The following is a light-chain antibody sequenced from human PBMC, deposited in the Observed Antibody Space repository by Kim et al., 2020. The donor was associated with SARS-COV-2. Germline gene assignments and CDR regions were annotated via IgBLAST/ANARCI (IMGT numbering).Light chain of an antibody. V-gene: IGLV3-19*01. J-gene: IGLJ3*02. CDR1: RLRTYS. CDR2: SYS. CDR3: YCGDINNTRLEGV. Sequence: GQTVRITCTGDRLRTYSATWYRQKPGPGPPLVRSSYSKRPSSFPDRFPGSRSGDAASLTIPGAQAEDEAEYYCYCGDINNTRLEGVFGGGTKLTVL.